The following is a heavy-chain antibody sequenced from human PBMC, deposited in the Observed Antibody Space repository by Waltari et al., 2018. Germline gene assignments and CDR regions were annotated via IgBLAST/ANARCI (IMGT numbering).Heavy chain of an antibody. CDR2: ISGSGGST. D-gene: IGHD6-13*01. CDR1: GFTFSSYA. J-gene: IGHJ3*02. CDR3: ATTIAAAGATYAFDI. V-gene: IGHV3-23*01. Sequence: EVQLLESGGGLVQPGGSLRLSCAASGFTFSSYAMSWVRQAQGKGLEWVSAISGSGGSTYYADSVKGRFTISRDNSKNTLYLQMNSLRAEDTAVYYCATTIAAAGATYAFDIWGQGTMVTVSS.